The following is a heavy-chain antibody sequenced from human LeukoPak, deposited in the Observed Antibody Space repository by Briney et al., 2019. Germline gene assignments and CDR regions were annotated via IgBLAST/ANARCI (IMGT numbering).Heavy chain of an antibody. V-gene: IGHV4-4*09. J-gene: IGHJ4*02. CDR1: RLSMIAYQ. CDR2: INTKGET. Sequence: SETLSLTCTVSRLSMIAYQWSWVRQSPEKGLEWIGCINTKGETSYNPSLKSRVTTSADTSKRQFSLRLTSVTAADTAVYYCATSNDAKIAPFDHWGQGAPVTVSS. D-gene: IGHD2-21*01. CDR3: ATSNDAKIAPFDH.